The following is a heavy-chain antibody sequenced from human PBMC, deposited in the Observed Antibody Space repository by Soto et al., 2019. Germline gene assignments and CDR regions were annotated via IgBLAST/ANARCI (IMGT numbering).Heavy chain of an antibody. CDR3: TRYLDF. Sequence: GGSRRLSCAASGFTFSTSWMDWVRQTPGKGLEWVANINQDGSENNYVDSVKGRFTISRDNAKNSLFLQMSSRTAEDSGLYYCTRYLDFWGQGTLVTVSS. V-gene: IGHV3-7*01. CDR1: GFTFSTSW. CDR2: INQDGSEN. J-gene: IGHJ4*02.